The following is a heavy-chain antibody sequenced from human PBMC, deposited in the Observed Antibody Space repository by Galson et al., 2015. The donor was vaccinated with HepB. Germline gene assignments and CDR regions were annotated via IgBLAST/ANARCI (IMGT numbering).Heavy chain of an antibody. V-gene: IGHV1-69*13. CDR2: IIPIFGAA. D-gene: IGHD3-22*01. CDR1: GGTFSSYG. Sequence: SVKVSCKASGGTFSSYGISWVRQAPGQGLEWMGGIIPIFGAAHYAQKFRGRVTVTADESTSTAYMELSSLTSEDTAVYYCARDVYYHDSSGSYKSSIYYFDYWGQGTLVTVSS. CDR3: ARDVYYHDSSGSYKSSIYYFDY. J-gene: IGHJ4*02.